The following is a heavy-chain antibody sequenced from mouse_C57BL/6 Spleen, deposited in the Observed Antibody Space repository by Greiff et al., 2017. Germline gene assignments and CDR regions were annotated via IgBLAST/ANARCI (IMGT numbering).Heavy chain of an antibody. J-gene: IGHJ3*01. CDR3: ARYQDSSGYPWFAY. CDR2: INPNNGGT. D-gene: IGHD3-2*02. V-gene: IGHV1-18*01. CDR1: GYTFTDYN. Sequence: EVQLQQSGPELVKPGASVKIPCKASGYTFTDYNMDWVKQSHGKSLEWIGDINPNNGGTIYNQKFKGKATLTVDKSSSTAYMELRSLTSEDTAVYYCARYQDSSGYPWFAYWGQGTLVTVSA.